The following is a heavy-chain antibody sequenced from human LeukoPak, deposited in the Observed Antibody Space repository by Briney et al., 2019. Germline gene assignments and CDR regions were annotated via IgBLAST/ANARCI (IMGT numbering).Heavy chain of an antibody. J-gene: IGHJ5*02. CDR3: AKGPPEYCSGGSCHSGRNWIDP. Sequence: ASVKVSCNASGYTFTSYYMHWVRQAPGQGLEWMGLINPTGGSTGYAQKFQGRVTMTRDTSISTAYMELSRLRSDDTAVYYCAKGPPEYCSGGSCHSGRNWIDPWGQGTLVTVSS. V-gene: IGHV1-2*06. CDR1: GYTFTSYY. D-gene: IGHD2-15*01. CDR2: INPTGGST.